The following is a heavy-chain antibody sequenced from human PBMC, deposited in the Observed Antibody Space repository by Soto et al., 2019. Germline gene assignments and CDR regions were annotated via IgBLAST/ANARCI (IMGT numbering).Heavy chain of an antibody. CDR3: ARGSSKSGSYFGPDAFDI. CDR1: GFTFSSYE. J-gene: IGHJ3*02. D-gene: IGHD1-26*01. V-gene: IGHV3-48*03. CDR2: ISSSGSTI. Sequence: GALRLSCAASGFTFSSYEMNRVRQAPGKGLEWVSYISSSGSTIYYADSVKGRFTISRDNAKNSLYLQMNSLRAEDTAVYYCARGSSKSGSYFGPDAFDIWGRGTMVTVSS.